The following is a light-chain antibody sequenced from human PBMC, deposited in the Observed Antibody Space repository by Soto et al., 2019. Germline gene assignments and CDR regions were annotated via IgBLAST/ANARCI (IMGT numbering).Light chain of an antibody. Sequence: EMVMTQSPATLSVSPGDRVTLSCRASQSVSSDLAWYQQRPGQAPRLLIYGASTRATGIPARFSGTGSGTEFTLTISSLQSEDFAIYSCQQYNNWPPYTFGQGTKLEIK. CDR1: QSVSSD. CDR3: QQYNNWPPYT. J-gene: IGKJ2*01. CDR2: GAS. V-gene: IGKV3-15*01.